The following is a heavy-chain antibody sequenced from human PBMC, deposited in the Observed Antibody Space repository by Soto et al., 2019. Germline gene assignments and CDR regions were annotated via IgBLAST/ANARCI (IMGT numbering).Heavy chain of an antibody. D-gene: IGHD3-16*01. CDR2: ISNSGSHT. CDR1: GFTFSDYY. CDR3: TRPVTLMTYDWYFDY. Sequence: QVQLVESGGGLVKPGGSLRIYCAASGFTFSDYYMSWIREAPGKGLEWLSYISNSGSHTYYKDSVKGRFTISRDNAKNSLYLQMNGLVADHTALYYCTRPVTLMTYDWYFDYSGQGILVTVSS. J-gene: IGHJ4*02. V-gene: IGHV3-11*01.